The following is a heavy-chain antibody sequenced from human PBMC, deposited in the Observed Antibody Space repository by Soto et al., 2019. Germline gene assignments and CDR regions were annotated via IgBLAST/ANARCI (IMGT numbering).Heavy chain of an antibody. CDR1: GASIRSSNW. V-gene: IGHV4-4*02. Sequence: QLQLQESGPGLVKPSGTLSLTCAVSGASIRSSNWWTWVRQPPGKGLEWIGEIDTGGITTYNPSVKSRVTISMDKSRNQLSLSLTSVTAADTAVYYCVRNFPCSGATCYPALDYWGQGTLVTVSS. CDR2: IDTGGIT. J-gene: IGHJ4*02. CDR3: VRNFPCSGATCYPALDY. D-gene: IGHD2-15*01.